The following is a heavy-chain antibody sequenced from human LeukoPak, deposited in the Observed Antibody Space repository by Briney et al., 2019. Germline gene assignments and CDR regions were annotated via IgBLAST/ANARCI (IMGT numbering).Heavy chain of an antibody. CDR1: GFTVSSNY. CDR3: AREPDFWSGYHL. D-gene: IGHD3-3*01. J-gene: IGHJ5*02. V-gene: IGHV3-53*01. CDR2: IYTGGST. Sequence: PGGSLRLSCAASGFTVSSNYMSWVRQAPGKGLEWVSVIYTGGSTYYADSVKGRFTISRDNSKNTLYFQMNSLRTEDTAVYYCAREPDFWSGYHLWGQGTLVTVSS.